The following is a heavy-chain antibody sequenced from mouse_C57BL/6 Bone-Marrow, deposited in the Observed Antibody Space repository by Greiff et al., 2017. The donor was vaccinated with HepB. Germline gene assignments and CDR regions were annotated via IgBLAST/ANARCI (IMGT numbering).Heavy chain of an antibody. V-gene: IGHV1-55*01. CDR1: GYTFTSYW. Sequence: QVQLQQPGAELVKPGASVKMSCKASGYTFTSYWITWVKQRPGQGLEWIGDIYPGSGSTNYNEKFKSKTTLTVDTSSSTAYMQLSSLTSEDSAVYYCARSDSKPNWYFDVWGTGTTVTVSS. D-gene: IGHD2-5*01. CDR2: IYPGSGST. J-gene: IGHJ1*03. CDR3: ARSDSKPNWYFDV.